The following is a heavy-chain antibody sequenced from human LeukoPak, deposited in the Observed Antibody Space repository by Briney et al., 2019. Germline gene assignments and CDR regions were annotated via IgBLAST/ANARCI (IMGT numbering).Heavy chain of an antibody. Sequence: ASVTVSFTSSGYTFTVYYMHWVRQAPGQGQEWMGWINPNSGGTNYAQKFQGRVTMTRDTSISTAYMELSRLRSDDTAVYYCARGCDIVAAIHWFDPWGQGTLVTVSS. D-gene: IGHD5-12*01. CDR1: GYTFTVYY. CDR2: INPNSGGT. J-gene: IGHJ5*02. V-gene: IGHV1-2*02. CDR3: ARGCDIVAAIHWFDP.